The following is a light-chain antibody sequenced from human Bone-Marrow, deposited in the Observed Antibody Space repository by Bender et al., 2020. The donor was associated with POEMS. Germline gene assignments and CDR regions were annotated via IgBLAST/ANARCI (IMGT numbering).Light chain of an antibody. Sequence: QSVLTQPPSVSGAPGPRVTISCTGSSSNTGSGYDINWYQHLPGTAPKLLIYGYNNRPPGVPDRFSGSKSGTSASLAITGLQAEDKGDYYCQSYDNSLGGWVFGGGTKLTVL. CDR2: GYN. CDR3: QSYDNSLGGWV. J-gene: IGLJ3*02. V-gene: IGLV1-40*01. CDR1: SSNTGSGYD.